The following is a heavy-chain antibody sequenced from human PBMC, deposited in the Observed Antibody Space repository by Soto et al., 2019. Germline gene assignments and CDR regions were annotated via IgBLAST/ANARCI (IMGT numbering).Heavy chain of an antibody. Sequence: ASVKVSCKASGYTFTSYAITWVRQAPGQGLEWMGWISADNDNTNYAQKVQGRVTMTTDTSTSTAYMELRSLRSDDTAVYYFASNFGYSGNYYYYYGMDVWGQGTTVTVSS. CDR3: ASNFGYSGNYYYYYGMDV. V-gene: IGHV1-18*01. J-gene: IGHJ6*02. D-gene: IGHD1-26*01. CDR2: ISADNDNT. CDR1: GYTFTSYA.